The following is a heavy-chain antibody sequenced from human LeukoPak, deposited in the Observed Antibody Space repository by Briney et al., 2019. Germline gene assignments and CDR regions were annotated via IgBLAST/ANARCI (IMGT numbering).Heavy chain of an antibody. CDR2: ISWNSGSI. CDR3: AKDKGPIVGATKGFDY. J-gene: IGHJ4*02. D-gene: IGHD1-26*01. Sequence: GGSLRLSCAASGFTFDDYAMHWVRQAPGKGLEWVSGISWNSGSIGYADSVKGRFTISRDNAKNSLYLQMNSLRAEDTALYYCAKDKGPIVGATKGFDYWGQGTLVTVSS. CDR1: GFTFDDYA. V-gene: IGHV3-9*01.